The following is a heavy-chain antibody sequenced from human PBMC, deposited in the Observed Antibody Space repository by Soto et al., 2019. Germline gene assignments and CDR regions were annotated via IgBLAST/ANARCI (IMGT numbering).Heavy chain of an antibody. Sequence: QIQLVQSGAEVKKPGASVKVSCKASGYNFFDYGVSWVRQAPGQGLEWMGWVSPKSGNTDYARKVQGRVTMTTDISTSTAYMELRGLISDDTGVYSCARGRPVSSIGPLLVCGQGTLVSVSS. CDR2: VSPKSGNT. D-gene: IGHD2-8*02. CDR3: ARGRPVSSIGPLLV. V-gene: IGHV1-18*01. CDR1: GYNFFDYG. J-gene: IGHJ1*01.